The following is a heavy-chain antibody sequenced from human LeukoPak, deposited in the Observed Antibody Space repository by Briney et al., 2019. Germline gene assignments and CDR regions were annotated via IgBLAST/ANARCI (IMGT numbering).Heavy chain of an antibody. CDR1: GYTFISHG. V-gene: IGHV1-18*01. CDR3: ARVDTDYDILTGYPDYYYMDV. Sequence: ASVKVSCKASGYTFISHGISWVRQAPGQGLEWMGWISAYNGNTNYSQKLQGRVTMTTDTSTSTAYMDLRSLRSDDTAVYYCARVDTDYDILTGYPDYYYMDVWGKGTTVTVSS. D-gene: IGHD3-9*01. CDR2: ISAYNGNT. J-gene: IGHJ6*03.